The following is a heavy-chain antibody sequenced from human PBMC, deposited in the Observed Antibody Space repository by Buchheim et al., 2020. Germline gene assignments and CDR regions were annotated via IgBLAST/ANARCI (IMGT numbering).Heavy chain of an antibody. J-gene: IGHJ4*02. CDR1: GFTFSSYA. D-gene: IGHD6-13*01. CDR3: VKQGGIAAAGTYGSYFDY. V-gene: IGHV3-23*01. Sequence: EVQLLESGGGLVQPGGSLRLSCAASGFTFSSYAMSWVRQAPGKGLEWVSAISGSGGSTYYADSVKGRFTISRDNSKNTLYLQMNSLRAEDTAVYYCVKQGGIAAAGTYGSYFDYWGQGTL. CDR2: ISGSGGST.